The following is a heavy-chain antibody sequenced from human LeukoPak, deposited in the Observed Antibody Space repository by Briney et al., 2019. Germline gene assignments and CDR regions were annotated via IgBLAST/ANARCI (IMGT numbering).Heavy chain of an antibody. CDR3: VRDGGGLYYYYCMDV. D-gene: IGHD3-16*01. V-gene: IGHV1-18*01. CDR2: NSAYNGNT. Sequence: ASVKVSCKASGYTFSHYGINWVRQAPGQGLEWMGWNSAYNGNTNYAQNLQGRVTMTADTSTSIAYMELRSLRPDDTAVYYCVRDGGGLYYYYCMDVWGTGTTVTVSS. CDR1: GYTFSHYG. J-gene: IGHJ6*03.